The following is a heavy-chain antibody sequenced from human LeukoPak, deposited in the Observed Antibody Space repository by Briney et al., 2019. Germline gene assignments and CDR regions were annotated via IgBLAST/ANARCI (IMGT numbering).Heavy chain of an antibody. CDR2: ISGYNGNT. Sequence: ASVKVSCKASGYTFSSYGITWVRQAPGQGLEWMGWISGYNGNTNYAQKLQGRVTMTTDTSTSTAYMELRSLRSDDTAVYYCARGDVVVSAAVRFDPWGQGTLVTVSS. CDR3: ARGDVVVSAAVRFDP. V-gene: IGHV1-18*01. CDR1: GYTFSSYG. J-gene: IGHJ5*02. D-gene: IGHD2-2*01.